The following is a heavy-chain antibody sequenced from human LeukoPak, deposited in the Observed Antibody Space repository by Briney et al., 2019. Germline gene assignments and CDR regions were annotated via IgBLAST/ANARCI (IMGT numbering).Heavy chain of an antibody. Sequence: GASVKVSCKASGYTFTSYAMSWVRQAPGQGLEWMGWINTNTGNPTYAQGFTGRFVFSLDTSVSTAYLQISSLKAEDTAVYYCARDQSSSWSYYYYMDVWGKGTTVTVSS. CDR3: ARDQSSSWSYYYYMDV. D-gene: IGHD6-13*01. J-gene: IGHJ6*03. CDR1: GYTFTSYA. V-gene: IGHV7-4-1*02. CDR2: INTNTGNP.